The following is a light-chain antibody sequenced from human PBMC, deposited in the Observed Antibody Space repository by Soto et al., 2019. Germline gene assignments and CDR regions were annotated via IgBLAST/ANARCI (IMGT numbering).Light chain of an antibody. CDR2: SVT. CDR3: GSYTSSNTVV. CDR1: SSDVGGYNY. V-gene: IGLV2-14*03. J-gene: IGLJ2*01. Sequence: QSVLTQPASVSGSPGQSITISCTGTSSDVGGYNYVSWYQHHPGTAPKLLIYSVTYRPSGVSNRFSGSKSGTTASLTISGLQAEDEADYYCGSYTSSNTVVFGGGTKLTVL.